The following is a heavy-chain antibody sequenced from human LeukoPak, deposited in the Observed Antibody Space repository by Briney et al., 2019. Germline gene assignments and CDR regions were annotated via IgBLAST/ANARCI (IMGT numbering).Heavy chain of an antibody. V-gene: IGHV3-53*01. CDR1: GLTVNNNY. CDR3: MTAAGYNFGQY. D-gene: IGHD5-18*01. CDR2: LYIGGNT. J-gene: IGHJ4*02. Sequence: PGGSLRLSCAASGLTVNNNYMNWVRQAPGKGLEWVSALYIGGNTYYADSVRGRFTISRVNSKNTLYLQMNGLRAEDTAIYYCMTAAGYNFGQYWCQGTLVTVSS.